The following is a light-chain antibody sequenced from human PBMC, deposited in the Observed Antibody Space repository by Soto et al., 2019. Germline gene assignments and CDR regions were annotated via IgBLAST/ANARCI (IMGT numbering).Light chain of an antibody. Sequence: NFMLTQPHSVSESPGKTLSISCTRSSGSIANNYVQWYQQHPGSAPTTVIYENNPRLSGVPDRFSGSTDGSSNSASLTISGLQTEDEADYYCQSYGSDFVVFGGGTKLTVL. J-gene: IGLJ2*01. CDR2: ENN. V-gene: IGLV6-57*04. CDR3: QSYGSDFVV. CDR1: SGSIANNY.